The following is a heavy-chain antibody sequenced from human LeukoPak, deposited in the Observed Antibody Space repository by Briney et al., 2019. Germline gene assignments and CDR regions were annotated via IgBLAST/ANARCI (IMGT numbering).Heavy chain of an antibody. CDR1: GFTFSSYW. Sequence: GGSLRLSCAASGFTFSSYWMSWVRQAPGKGLEWAANIKGDGSEKYYVDSVKGRFTISRDNAKNSLYLQMNSLRAEDTAVYYCARPAHCSSTSCSAFDYWGQGTLVTVSS. CDR2: IKGDGSEK. D-gene: IGHD2-2*01. CDR3: ARPAHCSSTSCSAFDY. J-gene: IGHJ4*02. V-gene: IGHV3-7*01.